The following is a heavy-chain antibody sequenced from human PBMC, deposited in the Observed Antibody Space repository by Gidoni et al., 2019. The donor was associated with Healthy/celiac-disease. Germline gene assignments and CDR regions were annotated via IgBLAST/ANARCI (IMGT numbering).Heavy chain of an antibody. J-gene: IGHJ5*02. Sequence: QVQLQQWGAGLLTPSETLSLTCAVYGGSFSGYYWSWIRQPPGKGLEWIGEINHSGSTNYNPSLKSRVTISVDTSKNQFSLKLSSVTAADTAVYYCARGPGEQWPTYNWFDPWGQGTLVTVSS. CDR3: ARGPGEQWPTYNWFDP. V-gene: IGHV4-34*01. CDR2: INHSGST. D-gene: IGHD6-19*01. CDR1: GGSFSGYY.